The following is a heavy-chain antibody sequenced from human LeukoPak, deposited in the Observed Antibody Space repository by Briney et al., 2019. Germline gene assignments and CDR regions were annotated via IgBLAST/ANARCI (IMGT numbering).Heavy chain of an antibody. CDR2: ISSSSSYI. CDR3: ARLAATYYDFCWFDP. J-gene: IGHJ5*02. CDR1: GFTFSSYS. D-gene: IGHD3-3*01. V-gene: IGHV3-21*01. Sequence: PGGSLRLSCAASGFTFSSYSMNWVRQAPGKGLEWVSSISSSSSYIYYADSVKGRFTISRDNAKNSLYLQMNSLRAEDTAVYYCARLAATYYDFCWFDPWGQGTLVTVSS.